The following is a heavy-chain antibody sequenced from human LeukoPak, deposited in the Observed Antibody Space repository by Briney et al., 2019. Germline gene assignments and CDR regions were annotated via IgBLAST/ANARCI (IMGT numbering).Heavy chain of an antibody. Sequence: SETLSLTCTVSGGSISSYYWSWIRQPPGKGLEWIGYIYYSGSTNYSPSLKSRVTISVDTSKNQFSLKLSSVTAADTAVYYCARHSRYGSVKGWFDPWGQGTLVTVSS. J-gene: IGHJ5*02. CDR3: ARHSRYGSVKGWFDP. V-gene: IGHV4-59*08. CDR2: IYYSGST. CDR1: GGSISSYY. D-gene: IGHD3-10*01.